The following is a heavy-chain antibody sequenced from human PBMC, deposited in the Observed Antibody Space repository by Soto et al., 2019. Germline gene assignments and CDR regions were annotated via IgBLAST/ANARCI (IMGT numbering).Heavy chain of an antibody. J-gene: IGHJ5*02. CDR3: AIKAFGVHSSWFDP. Sequence: QVQLAQSGTEVKKPGASVKVSCKASGYIFTTYSIAWVRQAPGQGLEWVGWISPNNGNTNYAQNVQGRVTMTTDISTTTAYMELRSLTSDVTAGYYCAIKAFGVHSSWFDPGGQGTLVTVSS. CDR2: ISPNNGNT. V-gene: IGHV1-18*04. D-gene: IGHD6-13*01. CDR1: GYIFTTYS.